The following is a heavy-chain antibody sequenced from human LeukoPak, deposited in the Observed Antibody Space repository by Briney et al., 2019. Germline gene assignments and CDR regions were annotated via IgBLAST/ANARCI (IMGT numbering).Heavy chain of an antibody. Sequence: ASVKVSCTASGYTFTGYYMHWVRQAPGQGLEWMGWINPNSGGTNYAQKFQGWVTMTRDTSISTAYMELSRLRSDDTAVYYCARDHVLIWFGELPNYGMDVWGQGTTVTVSS. D-gene: IGHD3-10*01. J-gene: IGHJ6*02. CDR3: ARDHVLIWFGELPNYGMDV. CDR2: INPNSGGT. CDR1: GYTFTGYY. V-gene: IGHV1-2*04.